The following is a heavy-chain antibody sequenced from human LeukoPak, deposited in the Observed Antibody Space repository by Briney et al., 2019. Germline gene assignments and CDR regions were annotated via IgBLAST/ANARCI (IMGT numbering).Heavy chain of an antibody. J-gene: IGHJ4*02. CDR2: IYPGDSDT. Sequence: GESLKISCKGSGYSFTSYWIGWVRQMPGKGLEWMGIIYPGDSDTRYSPSFQGQVTISADKSISTAYLQWSSLKASDTAMYYCARPTPLTVTTNYFDYWGQGTLVTVSS. D-gene: IGHD4-17*01. CDR1: GYSFTSYW. V-gene: IGHV5-51*01. CDR3: ARPTPLTVTTNYFDY.